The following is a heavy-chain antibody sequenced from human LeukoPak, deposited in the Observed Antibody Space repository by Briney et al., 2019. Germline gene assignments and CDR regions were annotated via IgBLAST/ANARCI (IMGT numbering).Heavy chain of an antibody. CDR2: IIPIFAAT. CDR1: GDTFSSYA. V-gene: IGHV1-69*06. D-gene: IGHD1-26*01. J-gene: IGHJ4*02. Sequence: SVKVSCKASGDTFSSYAINWVRQAPGQGPEWMGRIIPIFAATSYAQKFQGRVTITADKSTSTAYMELRRLRSEDTAVYYCARSTWEPLYYFDYWGQGTLVTVSS. CDR3: ARSTWEPLYYFDY.